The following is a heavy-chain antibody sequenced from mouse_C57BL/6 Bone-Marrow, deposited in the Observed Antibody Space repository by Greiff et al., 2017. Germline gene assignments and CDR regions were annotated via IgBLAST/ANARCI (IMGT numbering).Heavy chain of an antibody. V-gene: IGHV1-82*01. J-gene: IGHJ3*01. Sequence: VKLVESGPELVKPGASVKLSCKASGYAFSSSWMNWVKQRPGKGLEWIGRIYPGDGDINYNGKFKGKATLTADKSSSTAYMQLSSLTSEDSAVYFCARGLRAWFAYWGQGTLVTVSA. D-gene: IGHD1-1*01. CDR1: GYAFSSSW. CDR2: IYPGDGDI. CDR3: ARGLRAWFAY.